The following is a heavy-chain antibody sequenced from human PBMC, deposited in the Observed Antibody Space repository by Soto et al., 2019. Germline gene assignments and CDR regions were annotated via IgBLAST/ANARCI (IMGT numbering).Heavy chain of an antibody. V-gene: IGHV3-30*18. Sequence: GGSLRLSCAASGFTFSSYGMHWVRQAPGKGLEWVAVISYDGSNKYYADSVKGRFTISRDNSKNTLYLQMNSLRAEGTAVYYCAKDPLPSFYDSSGWGAFDIWGQGTMVTVSS. J-gene: IGHJ3*02. CDR3: AKDPLPSFYDSSGWGAFDI. CDR2: ISYDGSNK. D-gene: IGHD3-22*01. CDR1: GFTFSSYG.